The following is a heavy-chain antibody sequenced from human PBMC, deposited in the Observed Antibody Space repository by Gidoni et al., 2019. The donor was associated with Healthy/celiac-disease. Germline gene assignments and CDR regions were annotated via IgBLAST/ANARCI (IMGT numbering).Heavy chain of an antibody. CDR3: ARPRSYGDYPVYFDY. D-gene: IGHD4-17*01. V-gene: IGHV5-51*01. CDR2: LYPGDSDT. CDR1: GYSFTSYW. J-gene: IGHJ4*02. Sequence: EVQLVHPGAEVNKPGESLKISCQGSGYSFTSYWIGWVRQMPGQGLEWMGILYPGDSDTRYSTSFQGQVTISADKSISTAYLQWSSLKASDTAMYYCARPRSYGDYPVYFDYWGQGTLVTVSS.